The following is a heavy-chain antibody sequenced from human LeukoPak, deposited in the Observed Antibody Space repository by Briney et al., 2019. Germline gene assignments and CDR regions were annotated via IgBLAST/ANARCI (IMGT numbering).Heavy chain of an antibody. D-gene: IGHD2-15*01. CDR1: GGSISSYY. CDR3: ARSGCSGDICSAYNYYGMDV. CDR2: IYTSGST. V-gene: IGHV4-4*07. Sequence: KASETLSLTCTVSGGSISSYYWSWIRQPAGKGLEWIGRIYTSGSTNYNPSLKSRVTMSVDTSKNQFSLKLSSVTAVDTAVYYCARSGCSGDICSAYNYYGMDVWGQGTTVTVSS. J-gene: IGHJ6*02.